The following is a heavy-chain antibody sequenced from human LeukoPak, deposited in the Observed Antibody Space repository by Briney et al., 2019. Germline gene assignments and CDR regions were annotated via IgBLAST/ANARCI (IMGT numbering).Heavy chain of an antibody. V-gene: IGHV3-11*06. CDR3: ASDICSGGSCYSSIKGY. Sequence: GGSLRLSCAASGFTFSDYYMSWIRQAQGKGLEWVSYICSSNSYTNYADSVRGRFTISRDNAKNSLYLQMNSLRAEDTAVYYCASDICSGGSCYSSIKGYWGQGTLVTVSS. D-gene: IGHD2-15*01. CDR2: ICSSNSYT. J-gene: IGHJ4*02. CDR1: GFTFSDYY.